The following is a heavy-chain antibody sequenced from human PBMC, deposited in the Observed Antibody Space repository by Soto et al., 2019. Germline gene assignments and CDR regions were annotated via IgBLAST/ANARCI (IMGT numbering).Heavy chain of an antibody. J-gene: IGHJ4*02. D-gene: IGHD2-8*01. V-gene: IGHV3-7*01. CDR3: VRDAVVSGVDYFDY. CDR2: IRQDGGDK. CDR1: GFTFSTYW. Sequence: EVQLMESGGGLVQPGGSLRLSCAASGFTFSTYWMAWVRQAPGKGLEWVANIRQDGGDKYFLDSVKGRFTISRDNAKNSLYLQMNILRVEDTAVYYCVRDAVVSGVDYFDYWGQGTLVTVSS.